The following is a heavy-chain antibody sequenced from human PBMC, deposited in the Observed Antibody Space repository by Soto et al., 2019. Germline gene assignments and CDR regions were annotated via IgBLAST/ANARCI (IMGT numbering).Heavy chain of an antibody. Sequence: SVKVSCKGSGNTFTYVYLHWVRQAPGQALEWMGWITPFNGNTKYAQKFQDRVTFTGDTSLNTAHMELSSLRSDDTAMFYCASGRYDASGYFDYWGQGTLVTVSS. J-gene: IGHJ4*02. D-gene: IGHD3-22*01. CDR2: ITPFNGNT. V-gene: IGHV1-45*02. CDR1: GNTFTYVY. CDR3: ASGRYDASGYFDY.